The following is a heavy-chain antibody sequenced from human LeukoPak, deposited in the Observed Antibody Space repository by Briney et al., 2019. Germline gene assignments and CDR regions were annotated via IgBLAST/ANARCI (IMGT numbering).Heavy chain of an antibody. Sequence: GGSLRLSCAASGFTFSSYAMSWVRQAPGKGLEWVSAISSSGSTIYYADSVKGRFTISRDNAKNSLYLQMNSLRAEDTAVYYCAREKYQPGTLYYYYGMDVWGQGTTVTVSS. J-gene: IGHJ6*02. CDR3: AREKYQPGTLYYYYGMDV. D-gene: IGHD2-2*01. CDR1: GFTFSSYA. CDR2: ISSSGSTI. V-gene: IGHV3-21*04.